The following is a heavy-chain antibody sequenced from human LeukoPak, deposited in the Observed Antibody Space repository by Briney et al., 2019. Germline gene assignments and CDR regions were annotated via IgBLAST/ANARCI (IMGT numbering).Heavy chain of an antibody. J-gene: IGHJ4*02. CDR2: MNPNSGNT. V-gene: IGHV1-8*01. D-gene: IGHD1-1*01. CDR3: ARALHIRTGSLGY. Sequence: ASVKVSCKAFGYTFTSYDINWARQATGQGLEWMGWMNPNSGNTGYAQKFQGRVTMTRNTSISTAYLELSSLRSEDTAVYYCARALHIRTGSLGYWGQGTLVTAFS. CDR1: GYTFTSYD.